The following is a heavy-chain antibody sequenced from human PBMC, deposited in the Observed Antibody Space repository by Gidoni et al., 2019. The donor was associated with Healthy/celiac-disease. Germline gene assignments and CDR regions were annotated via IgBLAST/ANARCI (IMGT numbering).Heavy chain of an antibody. Sequence: EVQLVESGGGLVQPGGSLKLPCAASGFPFSGSAMHWVRQASGKGLEWVGRIRSKANSYATAYAASVKGRFTISRDDSKNTAYLQMNSLKTEDTAVYYCTRQDIVVGTEMDVWGQGTTVTVSS. J-gene: IGHJ6*02. CDR3: TRQDIVVGTEMDV. CDR2: IRSKANSYAT. V-gene: IGHV3-73*01. D-gene: IGHD2-15*01. CDR1: GFPFSGSA.